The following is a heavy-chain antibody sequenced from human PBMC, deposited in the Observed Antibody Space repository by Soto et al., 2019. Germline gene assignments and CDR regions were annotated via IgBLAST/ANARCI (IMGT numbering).Heavy chain of an antibody. V-gene: IGHV1-18*01. CDR2: ISAYNGNT. D-gene: IGHD2-2*01. CDR1: GYTLTSYG. Sequence: ASVKVSCKASGYTLTSYGISWVRQAPGQGLEWMGWISAYNGNTNYAQKLQGRVTMTTDTSTSTAYMELRSLRSDDTAVYYCERDGGYCISTSCYSSFDYWGQGTLVTVSS. CDR3: ERDGGYCISTSCYSSFDY. J-gene: IGHJ4*02.